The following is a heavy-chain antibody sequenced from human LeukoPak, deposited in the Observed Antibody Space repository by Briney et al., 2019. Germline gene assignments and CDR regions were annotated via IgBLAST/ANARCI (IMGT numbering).Heavy chain of an antibody. CDR3: ARGRRGFDVSGTYIFDS. CDR2: INHSGST. CDR1: GGSFSGYY. J-gene: IGHJ4*02. V-gene: IGHV4-34*01. D-gene: IGHD3-10*01. Sequence: PSETLSLTCAVYGGSFSGYYWSWIRQPPGKGLEWIGEINHSGSTNYNPSLKSRVTISVDTSKNQFSLKLSSVTAADTAVYYCARGRRGFDVSGTYIFDSWGQGVLVTVSS.